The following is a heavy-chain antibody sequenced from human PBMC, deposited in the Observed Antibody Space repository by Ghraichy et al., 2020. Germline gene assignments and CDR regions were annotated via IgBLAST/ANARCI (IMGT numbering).Heavy chain of an antibody. CDR2: INPNSGGA. CDR1: GYTFTAYY. Sequence: ASVKVSCKASGYTFTAYYIHWVRQAPGQGLEWMGWINPNSGGAQYAQKFQGRVTMTRGTSLRTAYMDLSRLRSDDTAVYYCARGGGAPAAIRDAIDTWGQGTMVTVSS. CDR3: ARGGGAPAAIRDAIDT. V-gene: IGHV1-2*02. D-gene: IGHD2-2*02. J-gene: IGHJ3*02.